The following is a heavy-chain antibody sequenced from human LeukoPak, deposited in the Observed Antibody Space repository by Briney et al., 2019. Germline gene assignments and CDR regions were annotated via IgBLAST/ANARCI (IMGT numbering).Heavy chain of an antibody. D-gene: IGHD3-22*01. CDR2: ISRSGSYI. V-gene: IGHV3-21*01. J-gene: IGHJ4*02. CDR3: ARDAGYYYDVYYFDY. CDR1: GFTFSSCT. Sequence: GGSLRLSCAASGFTFSSCTMNWVSQAPGKGLEWVSSISRSGSYIYYADSVKGRFTISRDNAKNSLYLQMNSLRAEDTAVYYCARDAGYYYDVYYFDYWGQGTQVTVSS.